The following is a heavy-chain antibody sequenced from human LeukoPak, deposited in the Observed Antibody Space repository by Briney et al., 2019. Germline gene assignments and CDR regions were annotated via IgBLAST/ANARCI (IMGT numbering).Heavy chain of an antibody. J-gene: IGHJ4*02. Sequence: GGSLRLSCAASGFTFSSCAMSWVRQAPGKGLEWVSGIIGSGVRTYYADSVKGRFTIPRDNSKNTLSLQMTSLRAEDTAVYYCAKDYDFWSGYYPLWGQGTLVTVSS. CDR1: GFTFSSCA. V-gene: IGHV3-23*01. CDR3: AKDYDFWSGYYPL. CDR2: IIGSGVRT. D-gene: IGHD3-3*01.